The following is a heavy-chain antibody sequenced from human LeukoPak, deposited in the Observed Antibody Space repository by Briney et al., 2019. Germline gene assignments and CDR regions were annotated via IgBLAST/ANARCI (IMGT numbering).Heavy chain of an antibody. Sequence: PGGSLRLSCVASGFTFSSYEMYWVRQAPGKGLEWVSYISSDGETTYYADSVKGRFTISRDNAKNSLYLQMNSLRAEDTAVYYCASTRAVHCSGGSCYRAGYYYMDVWGKGTTVTISS. CDR1: GFTFSSYE. V-gene: IGHV3-48*03. J-gene: IGHJ6*03. D-gene: IGHD2-15*01. CDR3: ASTRAVHCSGGSCYRAGYYYMDV. CDR2: ISSDGETT.